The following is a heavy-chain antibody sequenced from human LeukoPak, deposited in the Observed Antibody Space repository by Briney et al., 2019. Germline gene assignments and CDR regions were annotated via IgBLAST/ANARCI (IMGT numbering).Heavy chain of an antibody. CDR3: AKDDGSGRTPMDV. V-gene: IGHV3-30*18. CDR1: GFTFSSYG. D-gene: IGHD3-10*01. Sequence: PGGSLRLSCAASGFTFSSYGMHWVRQAPGKGLEWVAVISYDGSNKYYADSVKGRFTIPRDNSKNTLYLQMNSLRAEDTAVYYCAKDDGSGRTPMDVWGKGTTVTVSS. J-gene: IGHJ6*03. CDR2: ISYDGSNK.